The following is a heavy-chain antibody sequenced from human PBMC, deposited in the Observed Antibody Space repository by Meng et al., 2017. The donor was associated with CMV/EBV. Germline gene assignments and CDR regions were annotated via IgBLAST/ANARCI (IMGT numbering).Heavy chain of an antibody. Sequence: GESLKISCAASGFTFSSYGMHWVRQAPGKGLEWVAFIRYDGSNKYYADSVKGRFTISRDNSKNTLYLQMNSLRAEDTAVYYCAKEEGNYGGNSVSDYWGQGTLVTVSS. CDR3: AKEEGNYGGNSVSDY. CDR1: GFTFSSYG. J-gene: IGHJ4*02. D-gene: IGHD4-23*01. CDR2: IRYDGSNK. V-gene: IGHV3-30*02.